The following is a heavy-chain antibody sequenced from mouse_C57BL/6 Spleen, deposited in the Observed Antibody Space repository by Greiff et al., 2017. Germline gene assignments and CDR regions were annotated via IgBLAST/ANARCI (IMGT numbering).Heavy chain of an antibody. D-gene: IGHD3-3*01. CDR1: GYAFSSYW. CDR2: IYPGDGDT. V-gene: IGHV1-80*01. J-gene: IGHJ3*01. CDR3: GRGGTNLPWFAD. Sequence: QVHVKQSGAELVKPGASVKISCKASGYAFSSYWMNWVKQRPGKGLEWIGQIYPGDGDTKYNGKFKGKATLTADNSSSTAYMEVSRLSSEASEVYCGGRGGTNLPWFADWGQGTLVTVSA.